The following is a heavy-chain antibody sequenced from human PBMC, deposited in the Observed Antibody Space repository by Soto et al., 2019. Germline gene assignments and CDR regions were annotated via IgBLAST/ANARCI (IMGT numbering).Heavy chain of an antibody. CDR3: ARTALYCSSTSCYHYYYYGMDV. Sequence: SETLSLTCAVYGGSFSGYYWIWIRQPPGKGLEWIGEINHSGSTNYNPSPKSRVTISVDTSKNQFSLKLSSVTAADTAVYYCARTALYCSSTSCYHYYYYGMDVWGQGTTVTVSS. D-gene: IGHD2-2*01. CDR1: GGSFSGYY. V-gene: IGHV4-34*01. CDR2: INHSGST. J-gene: IGHJ6*02.